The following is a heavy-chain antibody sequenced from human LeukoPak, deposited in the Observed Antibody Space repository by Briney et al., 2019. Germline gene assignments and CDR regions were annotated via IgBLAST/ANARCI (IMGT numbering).Heavy chain of an antibody. CDR3: ARYPGLEGTGSRGAFDY. Sequence: SETLSFTCTVSGGSISNYYWSWIRQPPGKGLEWIGYIYYSGSTNYNPSLKSRVTISVDTSKNQFSLKLSSVTAADTAVYYCARYPGLEGTGSRGAFDYWGQGTLVTVSS. D-gene: IGHD3-10*01. CDR2: IYYSGST. CDR1: GGSISNYY. V-gene: IGHV4-59*01. J-gene: IGHJ4*02.